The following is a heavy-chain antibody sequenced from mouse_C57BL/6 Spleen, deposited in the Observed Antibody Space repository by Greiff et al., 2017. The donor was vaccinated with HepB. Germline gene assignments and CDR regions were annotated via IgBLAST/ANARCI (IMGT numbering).Heavy chain of an antibody. CDR2: ISDGGSYT. V-gene: IGHV5-4*01. CDR1: GFTFSSYA. Sequence: DVHLVESGGGLVKPGGSLKLSCAASGFTFSSYAMSWVRQTPEKRLEWVATISDGGSYTYYPDNVKGRFTISRDNAKNNLYLQMSHLKSEDTAMYYCAREGGGRWYFDVWGTGTTVTVSS. CDR3: AREGGGRWYFDV. J-gene: IGHJ1*03. D-gene: IGHD1-1*02.